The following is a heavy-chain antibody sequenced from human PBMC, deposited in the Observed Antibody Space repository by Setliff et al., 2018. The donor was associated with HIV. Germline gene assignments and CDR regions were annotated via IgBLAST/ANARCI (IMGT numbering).Heavy chain of an antibody. J-gene: IGHJ6*03. D-gene: IGHD1-1*01. V-gene: IGHV1-69*06. CDR1: GGTFSSYA. CDR2: IIPIFGTA. CDR3: ARNPQPTGTPDYYYYYYMDV. Sequence: ASVKVSCKASGGTFSSYAISWVRQAPGQGLEWMGRIIPIFGTANYAQKFQGRVTIAADKSTSTACMELSSLRSEDTAVYYCARNPQPTGTPDYYYYYYMDVWGKGITVTVSS.